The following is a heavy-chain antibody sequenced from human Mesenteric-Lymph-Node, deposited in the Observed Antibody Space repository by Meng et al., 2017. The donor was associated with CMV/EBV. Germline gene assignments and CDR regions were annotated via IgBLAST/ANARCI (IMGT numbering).Heavy chain of an antibody. CDR2: ISAYNGNT. CDR1: FTSYG. V-gene: IGHV1-18*04. J-gene: IGHJ4*02. Sequence: FTSYGISWVRQAPGQGLEWMGWISAYNGNTNYAQKLQGRVTMTTDTSTSTAYMELRSLRSDDTAVYYCARVRLGDYWSGYYSSSSDYWGQGTLVTVSS. CDR3: ARVRLGDYWSGYYSSSSDY. D-gene: IGHD3-3*01.